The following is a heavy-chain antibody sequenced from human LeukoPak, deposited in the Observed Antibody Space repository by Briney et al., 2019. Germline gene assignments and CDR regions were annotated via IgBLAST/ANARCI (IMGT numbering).Heavy chain of an antibody. CDR1: GFTFSSYG. V-gene: IGHV3-30*02. CDR2: IRYDGSNK. D-gene: IGHD1-26*01. CDR3: AKDVSGSYDYFDY. Sequence: GGSLRLSCAASGFTFSSYGMHWVRQAPGKGLEWVAFIRYDGSNKYYADSVKGRFTISRDNSKNTLYLQMNSLKAEDTAVYYCAKDVSGSYDYFDYWGQGTLVTASS. J-gene: IGHJ4*02.